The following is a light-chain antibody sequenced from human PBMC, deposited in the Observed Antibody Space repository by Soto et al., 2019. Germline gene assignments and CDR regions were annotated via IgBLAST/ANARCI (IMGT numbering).Light chain of an antibody. CDR3: AAWDDSLNGVI. J-gene: IGLJ2*01. Sequence: QSVLTQPPSASGTPGQRVTISCSGSSSNIGSNTVNWYQLPGTAPKVLIYSNNQRPSGVPDRFSGSKSGTSASLAISGLQSEDETDYYCAAWDDSLNGVIFGGGTKVTVL. CDR1: SSNIGSNT. V-gene: IGLV1-44*01. CDR2: SNN.